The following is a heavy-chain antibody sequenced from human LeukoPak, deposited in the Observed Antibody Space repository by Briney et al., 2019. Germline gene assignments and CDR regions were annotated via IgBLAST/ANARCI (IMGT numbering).Heavy chain of an antibody. CDR2: IYPGDSDT. J-gene: IGHJ4*02. CDR3: ARRASSWEYFDY. D-gene: IGHD6-13*01. Sequence: PGESLKISCKGSGYSFTSDWIGWVRQMPGKGLEWMGNIYPGDSDTRYSPSFQGQVAISADKSINSAYLQWTSLKAPDTAIYYCARRASSWEYFDYWGQGTLVIVSS. CDR1: GYSFTSDW. V-gene: IGHV5-51*01.